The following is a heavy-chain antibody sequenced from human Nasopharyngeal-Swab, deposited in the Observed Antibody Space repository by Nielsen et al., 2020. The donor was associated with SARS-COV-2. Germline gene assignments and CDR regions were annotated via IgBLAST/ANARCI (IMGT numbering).Heavy chain of an antibody. Sequence: SVKVSCKASGGTYSIYAISWVRQAPGHGPEWMGGIIPIFGTSNYAQKFQGRVTITADEFTSTAYMELSSLRSVDTAVYYCARAPPGGQQWPPRPWGQGTLVTVSS. D-gene: IGHD6-19*01. CDR1: GGTYSIYA. CDR2: IIPIFGTS. CDR3: ARAPPGGQQWPPRP. J-gene: IGHJ5*02. V-gene: IGHV1-69*13.